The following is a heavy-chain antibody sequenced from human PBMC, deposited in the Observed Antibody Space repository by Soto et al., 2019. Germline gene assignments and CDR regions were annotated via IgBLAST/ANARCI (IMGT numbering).Heavy chain of an antibody. CDR1: GDSITNSHW. CDR3: ARGETQQQRDY. V-gene: IGHV4-4*02. D-gene: IGHD6-25*01. J-gene: IGHJ4*02. CDR2: IHHRGST. Sequence: QVLLQESGPGLVKPSGTLSLTCAVSGDSITNSHWWSWVRQPPGKGLEWIGEIHHRGSTKYNPSLESRLIISVDRSKNTFFLRLTSVTAADTAVYFCARGETQQQRDYWGQGTLVTVSS.